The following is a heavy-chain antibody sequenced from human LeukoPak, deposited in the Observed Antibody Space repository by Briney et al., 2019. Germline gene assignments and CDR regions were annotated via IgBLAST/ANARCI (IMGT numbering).Heavy chain of an antibody. CDR1: GYTFSSHY. CDR2: INPSGGST. J-gene: IGHJ4*02. Sequence: ASVKVSCKASGYTFSSHYMHWVRQAPGQGLEGMGIINPSGGSTTYAQKFQGRVTMTRDTSTSTVYMELSRLTSEDTAVYYCARLGPVNYWGQGTLVTVSS. D-gene: IGHD4-17*01. V-gene: IGHV1-46*01. CDR3: ARLGPVNY.